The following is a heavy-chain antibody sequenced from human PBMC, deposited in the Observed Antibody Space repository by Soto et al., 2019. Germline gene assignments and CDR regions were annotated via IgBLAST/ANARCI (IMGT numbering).Heavy chain of an antibody. J-gene: IGHJ3*02. CDR1: GFSFGNYW. CDR2: IKQDGGEK. CDR3: ARKGCCGGRCHDAFDI. D-gene: IGHD2-15*01. V-gene: IGHV3-7*03. Sequence: EVQLVESGGGLVQPGGSLRLSCDASGFSFGNYWMGWVRQAPGKGLEWVANIKQDGGEKYYVDSARGRFTISRDNAKNSVYLQMNGLRVEDTAVYYCARKGCCGGRCHDAFDIWGQGTVVTVTS.